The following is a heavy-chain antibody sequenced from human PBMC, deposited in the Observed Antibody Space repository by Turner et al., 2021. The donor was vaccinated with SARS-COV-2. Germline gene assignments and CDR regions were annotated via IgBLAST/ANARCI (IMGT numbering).Heavy chain of an antibody. CDR2: FDPEDAKT. V-gene: IGHV1-24*01. CDR3: ATATVIYGDYENYYYYYGMDV. D-gene: IGHD4-17*01. CDR1: GYTLTELS. Sequence: QVQLVQSGAEVKKPGASVKVSCQVSGYTLTELSMHWVRQAPGKGLEWMGGFDPEDAKTIYAQKFQGRVTMTEDTSTDTAYMEVSSLRSEDTAVYYCATATVIYGDYENYYYYYGMDVWGQGTTVTVSS. J-gene: IGHJ6*02.